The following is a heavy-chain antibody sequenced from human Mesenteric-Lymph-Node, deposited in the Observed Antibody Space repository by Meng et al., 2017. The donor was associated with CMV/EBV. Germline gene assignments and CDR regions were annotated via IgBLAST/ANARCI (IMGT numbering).Heavy chain of an antibody. J-gene: IGHJ6*02. D-gene: IGHD3-16*01. CDR1: GGSSVTSNTYY. CDR3: ARGIIHVGDGLDV. Sequence: GSLRLSCTVSGGSSVTSNTYYWSWVRHPPGKRLEWIGYIYYGGSTNYNPSLKSRVSMSLDTSKNQFSLELTSVTAADTAVYYCARGIIHVGDGLDVWGHGTTVTVSS. CDR2: IYYGGST. V-gene: IGHV4-61*01.